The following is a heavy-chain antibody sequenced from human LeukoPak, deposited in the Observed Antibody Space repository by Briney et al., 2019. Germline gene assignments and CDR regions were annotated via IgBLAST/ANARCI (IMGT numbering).Heavy chain of an antibody. J-gene: IGHJ3*02. D-gene: IGHD2-2*01. Sequence: ASVKVSCKASGYTFTGYYMHWVRQAPGQGLEWMGWISAYNGNTNYAQKLQGRVTMTTDTSTSTAYMELRSLRSDDTAVYYCARVCSSTSCYGAFDIWGQGTMVTVSS. CDR2: ISAYNGNT. V-gene: IGHV1-18*04. CDR1: GYTFTGYY. CDR3: ARVCSSTSCYGAFDI.